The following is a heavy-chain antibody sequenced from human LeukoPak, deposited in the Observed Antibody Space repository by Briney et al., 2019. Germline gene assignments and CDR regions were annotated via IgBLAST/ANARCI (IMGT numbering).Heavy chain of an antibody. J-gene: IGHJ1*01. D-gene: IGHD4/OR15-4a*01. CDR1: GFTFSSYA. V-gene: IGHV3-23*01. CDR3: AKGSVRVLFQH. Sequence: GGSLSLSRAASGFTFSSYAMSLVRQAPGKGLGWVFAFSGNGGSTYHADSVEGRFTSSRDNSKNTLYLQMNSLRAEDTAVYYCAKGSVRVLFQHWGQGTLVTVSS. CDR2: FSGNGGST.